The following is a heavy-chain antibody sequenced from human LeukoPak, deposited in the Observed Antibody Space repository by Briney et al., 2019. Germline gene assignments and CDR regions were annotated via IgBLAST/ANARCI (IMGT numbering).Heavy chain of an antibody. V-gene: IGHV3-23*01. J-gene: IGHJ4*02. CDR2: ISSSGGST. D-gene: IGHD2-15*01. CDR3: ARDDCSGGSCYSDY. CDR1: GFTFSSYA. Sequence: GGSLRLSCAASGFTFSSYAMSWVRQAPGKGLEWVSAISSSGGSTYYADSVKGRFTISRDNAKNSLYLQMNSLRAEDTAVYYCARDDCSGGSCYSDYWGQGTLVTVSS.